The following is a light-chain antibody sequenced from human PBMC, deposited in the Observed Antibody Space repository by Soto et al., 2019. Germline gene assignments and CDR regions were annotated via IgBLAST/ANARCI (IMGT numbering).Light chain of an antibody. J-gene: IGKJ1*01. CDR2: KAS. Sequence: IQMTPSPSTLSASVGDRVTITCRASQSISPWLAWYQQKPGKAPKLLIYKASTLKSGVPSRFSGSGSGTDFTLTISDVQPEDFALYYCHQRQSWPRTFRQGTKVE. CDR3: HQRQSWPRT. CDR1: QSISPW. V-gene: IGKV1-5*03.